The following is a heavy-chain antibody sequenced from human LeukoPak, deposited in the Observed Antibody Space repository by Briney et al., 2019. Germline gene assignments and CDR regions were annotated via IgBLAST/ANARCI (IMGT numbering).Heavy chain of an antibody. CDR1: GFTFSSYP. Sequence: GGSLRLSCAGSGFTFSSYPMSWVRQAPAKGLQWVSAISGGGGSAYYADSVKGRFTISRDDSTKTLYLQMNSLRGEDTAVYYCARDYWSGYYNGNNYFYGLDVWGHGTTVTVSS. J-gene: IGHJ6*02. CDR2: ISGGGGSA. V-gene: IGHV3-23*01. D-gene: IGHD3-3*01. CDR3: ARDYWSGYYNGNNYFYGLDV.